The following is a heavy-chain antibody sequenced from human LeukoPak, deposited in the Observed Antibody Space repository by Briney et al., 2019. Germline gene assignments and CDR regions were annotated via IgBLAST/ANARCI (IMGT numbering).Heavy chain of an antibody. CDR2: INSDGSST. V-gene: IGHV3-74*01. CDR1: GFTFSSYW. CDR3: ARVAAGYSVNYFDY. J-gene: IGHJ4*02. Sequence: GGSLRLSCAASGFTFSSYWMHWVRHAPGKGLVWVSRINSDGSSTSYADSVKGRFTISRDNAKNTLYLQMNSLRGEDTAVYYCARVAAGYSVNYFDYWGQGTLVTVSS. D-gene: IGHD4-23*01.